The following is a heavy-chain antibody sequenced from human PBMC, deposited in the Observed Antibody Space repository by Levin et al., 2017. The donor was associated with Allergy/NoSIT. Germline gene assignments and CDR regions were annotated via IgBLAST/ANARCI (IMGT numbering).Heavy chain of an antibody. CDR3: ARLLRELTGAFDY. CDR2: IYYAGDT. V-gene: IGHV4-39*01. D-gene: IGHD7-27*01. J-gene: IGHJ4*02. CDR1: GGSISSSTSY. Sequence: SETLSLTCSVSGGSISSSTSYGGWIRQAPGKGLEWIGIIYYAGDTFYSPSLKSRITMSVDTSKNQFSLKVTSVTAADTAVYYCARLLRELTGAFDYWGQGILVTVSS.